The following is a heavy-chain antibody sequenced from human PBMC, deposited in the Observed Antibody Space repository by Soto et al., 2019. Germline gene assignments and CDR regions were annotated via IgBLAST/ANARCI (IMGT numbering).Heavy chain of an antibody. CDR2: INKNGFTI. J-gene: IGHJ4*02. Sequence: GSLILTCAASGRTLTTYSMNWVRQAPGKGLEWISFINKNGFTIYYADSVKGRFTISRDYAKNSLYLQMDSLRHEDTAVYYCARGAVTGSSLFDYWGLG. D-gene: IGHD6-19*01. V-gene: IGHV3-48*02. CDR3: ARGAVTGSSLFDY. CDR1: GRTLTTYS.